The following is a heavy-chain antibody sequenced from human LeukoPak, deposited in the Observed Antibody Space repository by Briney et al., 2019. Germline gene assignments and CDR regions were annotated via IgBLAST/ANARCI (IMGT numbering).Heavy chain of an antibody. Sequence: GRSLRLSCAASGFTFSNYWMTWFRQAPGKDLEWVGNIKYDGSEKYYVDSVKGRFTISRDNAKNSLYLHMNSLRVEDTAIYYCARDYVWGSPESDYWGQGTLVTVSS. V-gene: IGHV3-7*01. CDR2: IKYDGSEK. D-gene: IGHD7-27*01. J-gene: IGHJ4*02. CDR3: ARDYVWGSPESDY. CDR1: GFTFSNYW.